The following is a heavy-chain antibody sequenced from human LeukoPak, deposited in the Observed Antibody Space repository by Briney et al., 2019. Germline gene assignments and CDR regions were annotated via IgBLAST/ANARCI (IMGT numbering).Heavy chain of an antibody. CDR3: AIHPSDSSGYFSY. CDR1: GYTFSSCA. D-gene: IGHD3-22*01. J-gene: IGHJ4*02. V-gene: IGHV7-4-1*02. Sequence: ASVKVSCKASGYTFSSCAINWLRQAPGQGLEYIGWIDNKTGNPTYAQGFTGRFVFSLDTSVSTAYLQISSLKAEDTAVYYWAIHPSDSSGYFSYWGQGALVTVSS. CDR2: IDNKTGNP.